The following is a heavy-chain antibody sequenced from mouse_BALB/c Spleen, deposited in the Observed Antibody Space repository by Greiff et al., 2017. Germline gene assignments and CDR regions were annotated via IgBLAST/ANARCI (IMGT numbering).Heavy chain of an antibody. CDR1: GFSLTSYD. J-gene: IGHJ4*01. Sequence: VKLMESGPGLVAPSQSLSITCTVSGFSLTSYDISWIRQPPGKGLEWLGVIWTGGGTNYNSAFMSRLSISKDNSKSQVFLKMNSLQTDDTAIYYCVRDGRRAMDYWGQGTSVTVSS. V-gene: IGHV2-9-2*01. CDR3: VRDGRRAMDY. CDR2: IWTGGGT.